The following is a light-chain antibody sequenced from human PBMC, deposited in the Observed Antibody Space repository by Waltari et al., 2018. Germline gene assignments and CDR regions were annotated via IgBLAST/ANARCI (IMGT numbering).Light chain of an antibody. CDR3: VSWDDSLNGEI. V-gene: IGLV1-44*01. CDR2: TND. J-gene: IGLJ2*01. Sequence: QSVVTQPPSASGTPGQRVGIPCSGSNSNIQSNHVPWYQHVPGPAPKLLIHTNDQRPSGVPDRFSGSKSDFSASLAISGLQAEDEGDYYCVSWDDSLNGEIFGGGTRLTVL. CDR1: NSNIQSNH.